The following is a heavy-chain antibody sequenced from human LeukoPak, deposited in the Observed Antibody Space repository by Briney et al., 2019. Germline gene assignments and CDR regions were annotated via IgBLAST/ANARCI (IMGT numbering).Heavy chain of an antibody. CDR1: GFTFDDYG. Sequence: GGSLRLSCAASGFTFDDYGMSWVRQAPGKGLEWVSGINWNGGSTGYADSVKGRFTISRDNAKNSLYLQMNSLRAEDTALYYCARGQWELLKGYYFDYWGQGTLVTVSS. V-gene: IGHV3-20*04. CDR2: INWNGGST. CDR3: ARGQWELLKGYYFDY. J-gene: IGHJ4*02. D-gene: IGHD1-26*01.